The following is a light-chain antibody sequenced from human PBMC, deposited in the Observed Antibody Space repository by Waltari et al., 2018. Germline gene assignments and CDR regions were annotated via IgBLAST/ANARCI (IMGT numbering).Light chain of an antibody. Sequence: DVVMTQSPLSLPVTLGQPASISCRSSQGLVHSDGNTYLNWFQQRPGQSPRRLIDKVSNLDSGVPDRFSGSGSGTDFTLKISRVEAEDVGVYFCMQGTYWPRTFGQGTKVEIK. V-gene: IGKV2-30*02. CDR3: MQGTYWPRT. J-gene: IGKJ1*01. CDR1: QGLVHSDGNTY. CDR2: KVS.